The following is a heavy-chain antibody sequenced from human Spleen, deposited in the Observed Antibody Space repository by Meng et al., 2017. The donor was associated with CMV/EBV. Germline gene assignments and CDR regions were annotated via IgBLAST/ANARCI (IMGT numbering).Heavy chain of an antibody. D-gene: IGHD2-2*01. V-gene: IGHV1-69-2*01. CDR3: ATSLGCSSTSCYRGGWFDP. CDR2: VDPEDGET. CDR1: TDYY. J-gene: IGHJ5*02. Sequence: TDYYMHWVQQAPGKGLEWMGLVDPEDGETIYAEKFQGRVTITADTSTDTAYMELSSLRSEDTAVYYCATSLGCSSTSCYRGGWFDPWGQGTLVTVSS.